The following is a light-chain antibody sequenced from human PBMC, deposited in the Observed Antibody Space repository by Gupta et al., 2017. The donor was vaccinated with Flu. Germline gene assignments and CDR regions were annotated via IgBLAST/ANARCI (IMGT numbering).Light chain of an antibody. V-gene: IGLV1-40*01. CDR2: GNN. CDR1: RSNIGAGYA. Sequence: QSLLTQPPSVSGSPYVGVPIPCPATRSNIGAGYAVHWYQQLPGTVPTLLNYGNNNRPSGVPDRFSGSKSGASASLAISGLQAEDEADYYCQCYDSSLNGFVFGPGTKVTVL. J-gene: IGLJ1*01. CDR3: QCYDSSLNGFV.